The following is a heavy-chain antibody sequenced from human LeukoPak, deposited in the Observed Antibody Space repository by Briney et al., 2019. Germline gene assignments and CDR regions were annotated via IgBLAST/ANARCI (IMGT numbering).Heavy chain of an antibody. J-gene: IGHJ4*02. CDR3: AKDACGGDCYSHFDY. Sequence: GASLRLSCAASGFTIRSYAMSWVRQAPGKGLEWVSAISASGRSTYYADSVKGRFTISRDNSKNTLYLQMNSLRAEDTAVYYCAKDACGGDCYSHFDYWGQGTLVTVSS. CDR2: ISASGRST. D-gene: IGHD2-21*02. V-gene: IGHV3-23*01. CDR1: GFTIRSYA.